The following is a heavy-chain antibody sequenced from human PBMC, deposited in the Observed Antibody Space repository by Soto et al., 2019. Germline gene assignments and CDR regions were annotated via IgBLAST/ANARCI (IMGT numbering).Heavy chain of an antibody. CDR1: GFTFTRYS. CDR3: ARESEDLTSNFDY. V-gene: IGHV3-21*06. J-gene: IGHJ4*02. Sequence: GGSLRLSCAASGFTFTRYSMNWVRQAPGKGLEWVSSISSTTNYIYYGDSMKGRFTISGDNAKNSLYLEMNSLRAEDTAVYYCARESEDLTSNFDYWGQGTLVTVSS. CDR2: ISSTTNYI.